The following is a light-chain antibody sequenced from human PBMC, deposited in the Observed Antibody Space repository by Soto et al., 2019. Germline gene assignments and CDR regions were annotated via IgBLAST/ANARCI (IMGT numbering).Light chain of an antibody. CDR2: GAS. J-gene: IGKJ3*01. CDR3: QQYGSSPFT. V-gene: IGKV3-20*01. Sequence: EIVLTQSPGTLSLSPGERATLSCRASQSVSSSYLAWYQQKPGQAPRLLIYGASSRATGIPVRFSGSGSGTDFNLTISRLEPEDFAVYYCQQYGSSPFTFGPGTKVDIK. CDR1: QSVSSSY.